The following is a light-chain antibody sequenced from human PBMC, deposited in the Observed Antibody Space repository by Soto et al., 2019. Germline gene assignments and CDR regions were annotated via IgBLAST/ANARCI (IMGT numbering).Light chain of an antibody. V-gene: IGKV3-20*01. CDR2: GES. CDR3: QQYGGSPQT. J-gene: IGKJ1*01. CDR1: QSVGSSY. Sequence: EIVLTQSPGTLSLSPGERATLSCGASQSVGSSYLAWYQQKPGQAPRLLIYGESSRATGIPDMFSGSGSGTDFTLTISRLEPEDCAVYYCQQYGGSPQTYGQGTKVDIK.